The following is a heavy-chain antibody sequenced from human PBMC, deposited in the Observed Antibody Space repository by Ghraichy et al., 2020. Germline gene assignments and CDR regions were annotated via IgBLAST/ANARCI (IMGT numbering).Heavy chain of an antibody. Sequence: GGSLRLSCAASGFTFTNYAMSWVRQAPGKGLEWVSGATGSGGITYYADSVKGRFTISRDYSKSTLYLQMNSLRAEDTAVYYCAKNIRPSGSSASDWGQGTLFTISS. CDR3: AKNIRPSGSSASD. J-gene: IGHJ4*02. CDR2: ATGSGGIT. D-gene: IGHD1-26*01. CDR1: GFTFTNYA. V-gene: IGHV3-23*01.